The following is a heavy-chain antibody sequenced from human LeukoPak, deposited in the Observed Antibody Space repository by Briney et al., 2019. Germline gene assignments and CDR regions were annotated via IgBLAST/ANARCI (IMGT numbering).Heavy chain of an antibody. J-gene: IGHJ5*02. Sequence: SETLSLTCTVSGGSISSSSYYWGWIRQPPGKGLEWIGRIYTSGSTNYNPSLKSRVTMSVDTSKNQFSLKLSSVTAADTAVYYCARGFDIVVVNRFDPWGQGTLVTVSS. CDR2: IYTSGST. CDR1: GGSISSSSYY. D-gene: IGHD2-2*01. CDR3: ARGFDIVVVNRFDP. V-gene: IGHV4-39*07.